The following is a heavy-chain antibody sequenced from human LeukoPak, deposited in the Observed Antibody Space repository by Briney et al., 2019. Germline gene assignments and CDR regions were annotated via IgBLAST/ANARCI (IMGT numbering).Heavy chain of an antibody. D-gene: IGHD3-3*01. CDR1: GFTFSSYA. J-gene: IGHJ6*02. CDR2: ISGSGGSI. CDR3: ASTIFGVVPYYYYGMDV. V-gene: IGHV3-23*01. Sequence: PGGSLRLSCAASGFTFSSYAMSWVRQAPGKGLEWVSAISGSGGSIYYADSVKGRFTISRDNSKNTLYLQMNSLRAEDTAVYYCASTIFGVVPYYYYGMDVWGQGTTVTVSS.